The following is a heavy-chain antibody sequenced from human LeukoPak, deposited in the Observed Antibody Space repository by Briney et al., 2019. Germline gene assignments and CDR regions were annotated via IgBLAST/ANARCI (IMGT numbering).Heavy chain of an antibody. Sequence: GASVKVSCMASGYTFTGYYMHWVRQAPGQGLEWMGWINSNSGGTNYAQKFQGRVTMTRDTSISTAYMELSRLRSDDTAVYYCARDLTLYDILTGSLDYWGQGTLVTVSS. CDR3: ARDLTLYDILTGSLDY. CDR2: INSNSGGT. V-gene: IGHV1-2*02. J-gene: IGHJ4*02. D-gene: IGHD3-9*01. CDR1: GYTFTGYY.